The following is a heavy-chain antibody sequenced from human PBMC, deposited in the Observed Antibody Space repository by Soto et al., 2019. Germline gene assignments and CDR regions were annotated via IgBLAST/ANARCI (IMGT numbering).Heavy chain of an antibody. CDR2: ISSSGSTI. CDR1: GFTFSDYY. V-gene: IGHV3-11*01. D-gene: IGHD2-2*01. CDR3: ARNGVKGGTLVKRYSVSWMSTRVYHLYARDH. Sequence: GGSLRLSCAASGFTFSDYYMSWIRQAPGKGLEWVSYISSSGSTIYYADFVKGRFTISRVNAKNSLYRQMNSLSAEDTAVYYCARNGVKGGTLVKRYSVSWMSTRVYHLYARDHRGQGPMGTVSS. J-gene: IGHJ4*02.